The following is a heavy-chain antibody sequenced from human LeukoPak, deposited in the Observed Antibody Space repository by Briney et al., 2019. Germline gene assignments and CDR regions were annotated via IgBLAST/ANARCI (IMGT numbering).Heavy chain of an antibody. D-gene: IGHD6-13*01. CDR3: ARDNPVAAAGTPWGY. J-gene: IGHJ4*02. Sequence: ASVKVSCKASGYTFTSYGISWVRRAPGQGLEWMGWISAYNGNTNYAQKLQGRVTMTTDTSTSTAYMELRSLRSDDTAVYYCARDNPVAAAGTPWGYWGQGTLVTVSS. V-gene: IGHV1-18*04. CDR1: GYTFTSYG. CDR2: ISAYNGNT.